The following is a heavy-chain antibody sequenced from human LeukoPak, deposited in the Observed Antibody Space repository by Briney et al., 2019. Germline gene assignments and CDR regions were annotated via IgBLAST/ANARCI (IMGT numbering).Heavy chain of an antibody. Sequence: GGSLRLSCAASGFTFSSYSMNWVRQAPGKGLEWVSSINSNSRYIYNADSVKGRFTTSRDNAKNSLDLQMNSLKVEDTAVYYCATPAAGPGAEYSLYWGQGTLVIVSS. J-gene: IGHJ1*01. CDR1: GFTFSSYS. CDR3: ATPAAGPGAEYSLY. V-gene: IGHV3-21*01. D-gene: IGHD6-13*01. CDR2: INSNSRYI.